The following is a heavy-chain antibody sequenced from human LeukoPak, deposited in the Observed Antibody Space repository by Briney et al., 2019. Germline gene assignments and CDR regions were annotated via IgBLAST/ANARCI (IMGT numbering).Heavy chain of an antibody. CDR2: INPNSGGT. D-gene: IGHD2-2*01. CDR1: GCTFTGYY. J-gene: IGHJ5*02. V-gene: IGHV1-2*02. CDR3: ARGYCSSTSCYRPWFDP. Sequence: ASVKVSCKASGCTFTGYYVHWVRQAPGQGLEWMGWINPNSGGTNYAQKFQGRVTMTRDTSISTAYMELSRLRSDDTAVYYCARGYCSSTSCYRPWFDPWGQGTLVTVSS.